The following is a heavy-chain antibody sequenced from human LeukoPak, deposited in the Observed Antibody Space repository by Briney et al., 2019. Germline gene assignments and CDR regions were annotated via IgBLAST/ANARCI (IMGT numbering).Heavy chain of an antibody. V-gene: IGHV3-43*02. CDR3: AKALEMATITAGNDY. J-gene: IGHJ4*02. CDR1: GFTFDDYA. CDR2: ISGDGGST. Sequence: AGGSLRLSCAASGFTFDDYAMHWVRQAPGKGLEWVSLISGDGGSTYYADSVKGRFTISRDNSKNSLYLQMNSLRTEDTALYYCAKALEMATITAGNDYWGQGTLVTVSS. D-gene: IGHD5-24*01.